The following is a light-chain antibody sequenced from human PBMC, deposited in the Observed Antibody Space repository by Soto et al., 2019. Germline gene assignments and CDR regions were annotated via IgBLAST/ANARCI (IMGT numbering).Light chain of an antibody. CDR3: QQYGGSLT. Sequence: EIVLTQSPGTLSLSPGERATLSCRASQRVSTYLALYQQKPGQSPRFLIYGASSRATGIPDRFSGSGSGTDFTLTISRLEPEDVAVYYCQQYGGSLTFGGGTKVEIK. CDR1: QRVSTY. V-gene: IGKV3-20*01. J-gene: IGKJ4*01. CDR2: GAS.